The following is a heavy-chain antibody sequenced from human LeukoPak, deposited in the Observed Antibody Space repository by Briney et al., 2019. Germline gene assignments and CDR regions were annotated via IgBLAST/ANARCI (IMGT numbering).Heavy chain of an antibody. J-gene: IGHJ4*02. CDR1: GGSISSSSYY. CDR3: ATPGLARAY. Sequence: SETLSLTCTVSGGSISSSSYYWGWIRQPPGKGLEWIGSIYYSGNTYYNASLKSRVTTSGDTSKNQFSLTLISVTAADTAVYYCATPGLARAYWGQGTLVTVSS. CDR2: IYYSGNT. V-gene: IGHV4-39*01.